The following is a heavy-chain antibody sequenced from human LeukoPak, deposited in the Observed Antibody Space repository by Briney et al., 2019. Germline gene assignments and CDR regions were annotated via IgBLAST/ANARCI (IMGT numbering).Heavy chain of an antibody. CDR2: IDPDSGGT. CDR3: ARVHRAGGWTLALDP. V-gene: IGHV1-2*02. Sequence: ASVKVSCKASGYTFTGYFMHWVRQAPGQGLEWMGWIDPDSGGTNYAQAFQGRVTVTRDKSISTAYMELSSLRSDDTAVYYCARVHRAGGWTLALDPWGQGTLVTVSS. D-gene: IGHD5-12*01. CDR1: GYTFTGYF. J-gene: IGHJ5*02.